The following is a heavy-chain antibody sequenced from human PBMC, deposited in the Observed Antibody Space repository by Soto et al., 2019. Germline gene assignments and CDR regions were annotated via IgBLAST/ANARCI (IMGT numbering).Heavy chain of an antibody. J-gene: IGHJ4*02. D-gene: IGHD2-15*01. Sequence: SGESLKISCSTSGYSFTSYWIGWVRQMPGKGLEWMGIIHPGDSDTRYSPSFQGQVTISADKSITTAYLQWSSLKASDTAIYYCARSRTYGGNSFDYWGQGTLVTVSS. CDR3: ARSRTYGGNSFDY. CDR1: GYSFTSYW. CDR2: IHPGDSDT. V-gene: IGHV5-51*01.